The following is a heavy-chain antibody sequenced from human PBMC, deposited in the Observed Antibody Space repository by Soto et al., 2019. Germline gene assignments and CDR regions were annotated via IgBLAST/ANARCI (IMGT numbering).Heavy chain of an antibody. Sequence: SVKVSCKASGYTFTSYGISWVRQAPGQGLEWMGGIIPIFGTANYAQKFQGRVTITADKSTSTAYMELSSLRSEDTAVYYCARDLLRRGYSGYDDYYYYYGMDVWGQGTTVTVSS. CDR3: ARDLLRRGYSGYDDYYYYYGMDV. D-gene: IGHD5-12*01. CDR2: IIPIFGTA. CDR1: GYTFTSYG. J-gene: IGHJ6*02. V-gene: IGHV1-69*06.